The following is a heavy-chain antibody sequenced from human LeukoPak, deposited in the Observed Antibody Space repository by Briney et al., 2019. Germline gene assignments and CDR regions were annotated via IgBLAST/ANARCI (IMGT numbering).Heavy chain of an antibody. Sequence: PGGSLRLSCTASGFTFSSFWMTWVRQAPRKGLEWVANIKQDGGEKYYVDSVKGRFTISRDNSKHTLYLQMNSLRAEDTAMYYCVRDHQSSSWHYFDHWGQGTLVTVSS. J-gene: IGHJ4*02. D-gene: IGHD6-13*01. CDR2: IKQDGGEK. CDR3: VRDHQSSSWHYFDH. CDR1: GFTFSSFW. V-gene: IGHV3-7*01.